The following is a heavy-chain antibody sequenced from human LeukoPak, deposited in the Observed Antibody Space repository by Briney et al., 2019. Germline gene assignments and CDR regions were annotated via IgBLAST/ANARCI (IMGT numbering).Heavy chain of an antibody. J-gene: IGHJ4*02. D-gene: IGHD2-21*02. Sequence: GGSLRLSCAVSGFTVSSNYMSWVRQAPGKGLEWVSAISSSGGSTYYADSVKGRFTISRDNSKNTLYLQMNSLRAEDTAVYYCAKVPLVTAFKYFDYWGQGTLVTVSS. CDR3: AKVPLVTAFKYFDY. CDR1: GFTVSSNY. CDR2: ISSSGGST. V-gene: IGHV3-23*01.